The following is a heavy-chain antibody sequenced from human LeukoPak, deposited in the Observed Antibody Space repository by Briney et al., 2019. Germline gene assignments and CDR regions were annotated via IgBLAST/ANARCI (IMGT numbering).Heavy chain of an antibody. Sequence: ASVKVSCKVSGYTLTELSMHWVQQAPGKGLEWMGGFDPEDGETIYAQKFQGRVTMTEDTSTDTAYMELSSLRSEDTAVYYCGAGYSSSLQIDYWGQGTLVTVSS. CDR2: FDPEDGET. V-gene: IGHV1-24*01. CDR3: GAGYSSSLQIDY. D-gene: IGHD6-6*01. J-gene: IGHJ4*02. CDR1: GYTLTELS.